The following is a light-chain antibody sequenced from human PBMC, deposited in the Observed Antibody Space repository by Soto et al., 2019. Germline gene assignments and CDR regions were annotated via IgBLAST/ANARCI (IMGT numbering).Light chain of an antibody. CDR1: QSVSTN. J-gene: IGKJ1*01. V-gene: IGKV3-15*01. CDR3: QQYNNWPPWT. Sequence: VMTQSPDTLSVSPGERATLSCRASQSVSTNLAWYQQKPGQAPRLLIYGASTRATGIPARFSGSGSGTEFTLTFSSLQSEDFAVYYCQQYNNWPPWTFGQGTKV. CDR2: GAS.